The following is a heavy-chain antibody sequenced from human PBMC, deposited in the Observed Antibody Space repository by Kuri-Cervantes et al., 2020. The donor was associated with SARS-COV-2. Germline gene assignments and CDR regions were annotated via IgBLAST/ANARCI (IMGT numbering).Heavy chain of an antibody. Sequence: ASVKVSCKASGYTFTSYCMHWVRQVHAQGLEWMGWINPNSGGTNYAQKFQGRVTMTRDTSISTAYMELSRLRSDDTAVYYCAEGPPYGMDVWGQGTTVTVSS. CDR3: AEGPPYGMDV. CDR1: GYTFTSYC. V-gene: IGHV1-2*02. J-gene: IGHJ6*02. CDR2: INPNSGGT.